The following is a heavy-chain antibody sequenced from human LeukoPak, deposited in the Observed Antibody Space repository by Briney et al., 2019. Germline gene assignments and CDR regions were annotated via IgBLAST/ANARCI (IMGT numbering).Heavy chain of an antibody. CDR2: ISGSGGST. D-gene: IGHD6-19*01. CDR1: GLTVGSNY. CDR3: ASGIAVAGTGGY. J-gene: IGHJ4*02. V-gene: IGHV3-53*01. Sequence: GVSLRLSCAASGLTVGSNYMSWVRQAPGKGLEWVSAISGSGGSTYYADSVKGRFTISRDNAKNSLYLQMNSLRAEDTAVYYCASGIAVAGTGGYWGQGTLVTVSS.